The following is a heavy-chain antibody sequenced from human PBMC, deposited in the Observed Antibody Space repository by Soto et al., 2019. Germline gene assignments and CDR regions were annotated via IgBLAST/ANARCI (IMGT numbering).Heavy chain of an antibody. CDR1: LDTWTNYC. J-gene: IGHJ3*02. Sequence: ASVKVSWKASLDTWTNYCIQWVRQAPGQRREWMGMINPRGGNKVYTERFKGRVTMTRDTSTSTVYMELSSLRPEDTAVYYCARDSGDSYADSNRPYNAFDKVGQATLVTVSS. D-gene: IGHD3-22*01. CDR3: ARDSGDSYADSNRPYNAFDK. CDR2: INPRGGNK. V-gene: IGHV1-46*03.